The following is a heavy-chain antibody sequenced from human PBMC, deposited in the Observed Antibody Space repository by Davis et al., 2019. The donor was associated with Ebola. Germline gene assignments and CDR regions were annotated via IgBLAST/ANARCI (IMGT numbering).Heavy chain of an antibody. CDR2: IIPIFGTA. D-gene: IGHD2-15*01. Sequence: AASVKVSCKASGGTFSSYAISWVRQAPGQGLEWMGGIIPIFGTANYAQKFQGRVTITADESTSTAYMELSSLRSEDTAVYYCARRNSRRSCSGGSCYNGMDVWGQGTTVTVSS. V-gene: IGHV1-69*13. CDR1: GGTFSSYA. J-gene: IGHJ6*02. CDR3: ARRNSRRSCSGGSCYNGMDV.